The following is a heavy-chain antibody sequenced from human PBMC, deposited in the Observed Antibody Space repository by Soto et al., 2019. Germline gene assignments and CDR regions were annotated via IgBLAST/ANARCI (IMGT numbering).Heavy chain of an antibody. V-gene: IGHV3-48*02. J-gene: IGHJ4*02. Sequence: GGSLRLSCAASGFTFSSHEMKWVRQAPGKGLEWVSYISSSSSTIYYADSVKGRFTISRDNAKNSLYLQMNSLRDEDTAVYYCARADALGGNSGPAWGQGTLVTVSS. CDR2: ISSSSSTI. CDR1: GFTFSSHE. D-gene: IGHD2-21*02. CDR3: ARADALGGNSGPA.